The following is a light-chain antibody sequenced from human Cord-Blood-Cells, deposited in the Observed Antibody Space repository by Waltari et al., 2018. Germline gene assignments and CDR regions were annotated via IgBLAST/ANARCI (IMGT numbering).Light chain of an antibody. CDR1: TGAVTSGYY. CDR3: LLYYGGAWV. Sequence: QTVVTQEPSLTVSPGGTVTLTCASSTGAVTSGYYPNWFQQKPGQAPRALIYSTGNKHPRTPARFSGSLLGGKAALTLSGVQPEDEAEYSCLLYYGGAWVFGGGTKLTVL. CDR2: STG. V-gene: IGLV7-43*01. J-gene: IGLJ3*02.